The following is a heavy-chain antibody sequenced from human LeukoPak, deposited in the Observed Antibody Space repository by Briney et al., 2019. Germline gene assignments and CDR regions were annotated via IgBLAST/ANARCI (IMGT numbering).Heavy chain of an antibody. D-gene: IGHD1-26*01. Sequence: ASVKVSCKASGYTFSRYAIHWMRQAPGQRLEWMGWINAGNGNARYSQSFQDRITISRDTSANTVYMELSSLRSEDTAVYYCATDRYSGSYLGYYFDYWGQGTLVTVSS. CDR2: INAGNGNA. J-gene: IGHJ4*02. CDR3: ATDRYSGSYLGYYFDY. CDR1: GYTFSRYA. V-gene: IGHV1-3*01.